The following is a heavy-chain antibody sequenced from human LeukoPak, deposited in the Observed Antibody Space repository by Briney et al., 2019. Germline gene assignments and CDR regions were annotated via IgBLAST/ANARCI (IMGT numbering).Heavy chain of an antibody. CDR2: IGGSGGST. CDR3: AKVETAAAATLRGFDY. V-gene: IGHV3-23*01. Sequence: GGSLRLSCAASGFTFDDYAMHWVRQAPGKGLEWVSSIGGSGGSTYYADSVKGRFTISRDNSKNTLYLQMNSLRAEDTAVYYWAKVETAAAATLRGFDYWGQGTLVTVSS. J-gene: IGHJ4*02. D-gene: IGHD6-13*01. CDR1: GFTFDDYA.